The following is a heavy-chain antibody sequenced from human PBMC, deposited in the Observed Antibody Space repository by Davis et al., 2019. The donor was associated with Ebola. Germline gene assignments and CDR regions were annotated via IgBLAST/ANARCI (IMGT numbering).Heavy chain of an antibody. Sequence: GESLKISCEGSGFNVRSNYMSRVRQAPGRGMEWIAVTYTSCTTRCVDYADSVKGRFTVSRDNSKNTVFLQMNSLTAEDTAVYYCARQYSTVWYHFDYIDYLCQGIPVTVSS. V-gene: IGHV3-66*04. CDR3: ARQYSTVWYHFDYIDY. D-gene: IGHD6-19*01. CDR1: GFNVRSNY. CDR2: TYTSCTT. J-gene: IGHJ4*02.